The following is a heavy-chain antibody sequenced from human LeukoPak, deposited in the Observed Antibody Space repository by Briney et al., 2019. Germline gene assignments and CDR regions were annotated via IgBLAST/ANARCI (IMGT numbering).Heavy chain of an antibody. Sequence: GGSLRLSCAASGFTFSSYAMSWVRQAPGKGLEWVSAISGSGGSTYYADSVKGRFTISRDNSENTLYLQMTSLRAEDTAVYYCAREGDLESFDYWGQGTLVTVSS. CDR2: ISGSGGST. V-gene: IGHV3-23*01. CDR1: GFTFSSYA. CDR3: AREGDLESFDY. D-gene: IGHD2-21*02. J-gene: IGHJ4*02.